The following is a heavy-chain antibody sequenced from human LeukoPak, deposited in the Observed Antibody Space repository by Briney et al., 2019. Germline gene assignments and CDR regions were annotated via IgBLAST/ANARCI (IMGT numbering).Heavy chain of an antibody. CDR2: INPNSGGT. Sequence: GASVKVSCKASGYTFTGYCMHWVRQAPGQGLEWMGWINPNSGGTNYAQKFQGRVTMTRDTSISTAYMELSRLRSDDTAVYYCARDIAAAGDNWFDPWGQGTLVTVSS. CDR1: GYTFTGYC. CDR3: ARDIAAAGDNWFDP. D-gene: IGHD6-13*01. V-gene: IGHV1-2*02. J-gene: IGHJ5*02.